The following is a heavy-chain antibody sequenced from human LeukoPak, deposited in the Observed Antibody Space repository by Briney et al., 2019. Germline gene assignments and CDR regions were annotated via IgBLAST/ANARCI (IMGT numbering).Heavy chain of an antibody. CDR2: IYYSGST. CDR1: GDSLSSYY. J-gene: IGHJ4*02. Sequence: SETLSLTCTVSGDSLSSYYWSWIRQPPGKGLEGMGYIYYSGSTNYNPSLKSRVTISVDTSKNQFSLKLSSVPAADTAVYYCARENSSSSLDYWGQGTLVTVSS. V-gene: IGHV4-59*01. CDR3: ARENSSSSLDY. D-gene: IGHD6-6*01.